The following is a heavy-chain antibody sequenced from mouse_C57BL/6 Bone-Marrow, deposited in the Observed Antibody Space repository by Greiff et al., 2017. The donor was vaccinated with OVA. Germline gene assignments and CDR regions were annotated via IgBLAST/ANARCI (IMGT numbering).Heavy chain of an antibody. CDR3: ARHPLYGSSYERYFDV. D-gene: IGHD1-1*01. V-gene: IGHV1-81*01. J-gene: IGHJ1*03. Sequence: QVQLKQSGAELARPGASVKLSCKASGYTLTSYGISWVKQRTGQGLEWIGEIYPRSGNTYYNEKFKGKATLTADKSSSTAYMELRSLTSEDSAVYFCARHPLYGSSYERYFDVWGTGTTVTVSS. CDR1: GYTLTSYG. CDR2: IYPRSGNT.